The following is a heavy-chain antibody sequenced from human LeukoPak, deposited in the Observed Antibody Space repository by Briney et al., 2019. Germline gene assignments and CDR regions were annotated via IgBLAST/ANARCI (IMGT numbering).Heavy chain of an antibody. V-gene: IGHV3-7*01. D-gene: IGHD5-12*01. J-gene: IGHJ4*02. Sequence: GGSLRLSCAASGFTFSNYWMTWGRQAPGKGLEGVAHINQDGSKEYYMDSVKARFTISRDNAKNSLTLQMNSLRAEDTAVYYCVRDGGVSGYDLLDYWGQGTLVTVSS. CDR2: INQDGSKE. CDR3: VRDGGVSGYDLLDY. CDR1: GFTFSNYW.